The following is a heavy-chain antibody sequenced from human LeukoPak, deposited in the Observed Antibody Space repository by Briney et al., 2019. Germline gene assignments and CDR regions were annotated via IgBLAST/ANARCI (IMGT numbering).Heavy chain of an antibody. V-gene: IGHV3-53*01. Sequence: GGSLRLSCAASGFTFSDYYMSWIRQAPGKGLEWVSVIYSGGSTYYADSVKGRFTISRDNSKNTLYLQMNSLRAEDTAVYYCARDDTAEGGQGTLVTVSS. D-gene: IGHD2-2*02. CDR3: ARDDTAE. CDR1: GFTFSDYY. J-gene: IGHJ4*02. CDR2: IYSGGST.